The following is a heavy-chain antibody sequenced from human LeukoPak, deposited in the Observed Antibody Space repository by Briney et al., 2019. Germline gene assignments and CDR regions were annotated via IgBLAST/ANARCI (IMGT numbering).Heavy chain of an antibody. V-gene: IGHV1-69*01. CDR1: GGTFSSYA. CDR2: IIPIFGTA. CDR3: ALQSGYCSSTSCDMGFLDY. D-gene: IGHD2-2*02. Sequence: ASVKVSCKASGGTFSSYAISWVRQAPGQGLEWMGGIIPIFGTANYAQKFQGRVTITADESTSTAYMELSSPRSEDTAVYYCALQSGYCSSTSCDMGFLDYWGQGTLVTVSS. J-gene: IGHJ4*02.